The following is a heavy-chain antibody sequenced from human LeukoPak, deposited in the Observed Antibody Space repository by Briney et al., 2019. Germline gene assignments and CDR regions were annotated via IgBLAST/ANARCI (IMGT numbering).Heavy chain of an antibody. J-gene: IGHJ5*02. D-gene: IGHD3-10*01. CDR2: IYSSGST. V-gene: IGHV4-39*01. CDR1: GVSISSSSYY. Sequence: SETLSLTCNVSGVSISSSSYYWGWIRQPPGKGLEWIGSIYSSGSTYYNSSLKSRVTISIDTSKNQVSLKMSSVTAADTAVYYCARRLRFVGVWFDPWGQGTLVTVSS. CDR3: ARRLRFVGVWFDP.